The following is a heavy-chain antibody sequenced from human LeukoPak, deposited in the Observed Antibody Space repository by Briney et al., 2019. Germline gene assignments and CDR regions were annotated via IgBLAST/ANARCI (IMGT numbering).Heavy chain of an antibody. V-gene: IGHV4-59*01. CDR2: IYYSGST. CDR1: GGSIRSYY. Sequence: SEPLSLTYTVSGGSIRSYYWSWIRKPPGKGLEWIGYIYYSGSTNYNPSLKGRVTLSVDTSKHPVSLKLSSVTAAGPAGYYWGRVSYSNSYDYWYFDLWGRGTLVTVSS. D-gene: IGHD6-13*01. CDR3: GRVSYSNSYDYWYFDL. J-gene: IGHJ2*01.